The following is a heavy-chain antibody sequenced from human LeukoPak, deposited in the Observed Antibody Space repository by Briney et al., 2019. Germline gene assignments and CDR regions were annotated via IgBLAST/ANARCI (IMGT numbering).Heavy chain of an antibody. CDR2: IYHSGST. D-gene: IGHD3-22*01. J-gene: IGHJ4*02. CDR1: GYSISSGYY. CDR3: ARESGPMIAVVPDDY. V-gene: IGHV4-38-2*02. Sequence: SETLSLTCAVSGYSISSGYYWGWIRQPPGKGLEWIGSIYHSGSTYYNPSLKSRVTISVDTSKNQFSLKLSSVTAADTAVYYCARESGPMIAVVPDDYWGQGTLVTVSS.